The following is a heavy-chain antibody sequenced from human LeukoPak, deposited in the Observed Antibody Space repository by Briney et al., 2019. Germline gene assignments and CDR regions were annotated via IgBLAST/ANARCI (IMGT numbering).Heavy chain of an antibody. Sequence: PSETLCLTCGVSGGSFSGYFWSWIRQTPGKGLEWIGEINHGGGNNYNPSLKSRVTMSLGTSENKFSLNMTSVTAADTAMYFCARWRGRGWFDPWGQGTLVTVSS. D-gene: IGHD3-3*01. CDR2: INHGGGN. CDR3: ARWRGRGWFDP. CDR1: GGSFSGYF. J-gene: IGHJ5*02. V-gene: IGHV4-34*01.